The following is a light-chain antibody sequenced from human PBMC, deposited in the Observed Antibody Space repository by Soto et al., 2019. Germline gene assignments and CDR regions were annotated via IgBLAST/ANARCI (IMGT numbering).Light chain of an antibody. CDR3: QQLNSFPIP. CDR2: GAS. V-gene: IGKV1-9*01. Sequence: IQLTQSPSSLSASVGDRVTISCRVSQGIANFLAWYQQKPGKAPKLLIYGASTLNSGVPSRFSGSGSGTDFTLTVSSLQPEDFANYYCQQLNSFPIPFGPGTKVDIK. J-gene: IGKJ3*01. CDR1: QGIANF.